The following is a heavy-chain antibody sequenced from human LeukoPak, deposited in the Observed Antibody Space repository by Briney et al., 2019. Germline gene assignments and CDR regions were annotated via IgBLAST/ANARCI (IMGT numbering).Heavy chain of an antibody. CDR1: GGSISSSNW. CDR2: IYHSGST. D-gene: IGHD6-19*01. CDR3: AKRQRSGWFPY. J-gene: IGHJ4*02. V-gene: IGHV4-4*02. Sequence: SETLSLTCAVSGGSISSSNWWSWVRQPPGKGLECIGEIYHSGSTNYNPSLKSRVTISVDKSKNQFSLKLSSVTAADTAVYYCAKRQRSGWFPYWGQGTLVTVSS.